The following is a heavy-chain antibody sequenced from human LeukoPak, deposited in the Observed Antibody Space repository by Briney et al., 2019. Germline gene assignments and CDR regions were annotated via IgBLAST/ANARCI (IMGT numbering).Heavy chain of an antibody. V-gene: IGHV4-34*01. CDR3: ARGLRQGSAWSWGPKEKSYQYMDV. D-gene: IGHD6-19*01. CDR1: GGSFSSHY. Sequence: PSETLSLTCGVSGGSFSSHYWTWIRQPPGKGLEWIGEINPRGSTNYNPSLESRVTVSADTSRIQLSLSLTSVTAADSAVYFCARGLRQGSAWSWGPKEKSYQYMDVWGTGTTVIVSS. CDR2: INPRGST. J-gene: IGHJ6*04.